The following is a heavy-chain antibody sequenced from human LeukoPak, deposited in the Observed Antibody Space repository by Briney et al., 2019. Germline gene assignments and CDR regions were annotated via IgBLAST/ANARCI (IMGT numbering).Heavy chain of an antibody. CDR1: GDSISSGNYY. D-gene: IGHD2-2*01. V-gene: IGHV4-31*03. J-gene: IGHJ5*02. CDR2: ISYRGRA. CDR3: ARSGCSSSSCYVREPSNCPACWFDP. Sequence: SQTLSLTCTVSGDSISSGNYYWSWIRQHPGKGLEWIGYISYRGRAYHNPSLKSRVTISVDTSKRQFSLKLSSVTAADTAVYYCARSGCSSSSCYVREPSNCPACWFDPWGQGTLVIVSS.